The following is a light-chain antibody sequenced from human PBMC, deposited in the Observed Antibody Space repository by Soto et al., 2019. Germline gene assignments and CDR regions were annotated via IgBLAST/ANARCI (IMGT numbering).Light chain of an antibody. J-gene: IGLJ3*02. Sequence: QSILTQPPSASGTPGQRVTISCSGSSSNIRSNTVNWYQQLPGTAPKLLIYGNNQRPSGVPDRFSASESGTSASLAISGLQSDDEADYYCATWDDSLNGRVFGGGTKVTV. CDR1: SSNIRSNT. CDR3: ATWDDSLNGRV. CDR2: GNN. V-gene: IGLV1-44*01.